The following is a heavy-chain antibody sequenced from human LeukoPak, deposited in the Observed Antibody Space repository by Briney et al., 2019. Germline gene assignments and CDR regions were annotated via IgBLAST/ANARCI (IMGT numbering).Heavy chain of an antibody. V-gene: IGHV3-23*01. J-gene: IGHJ4*02. CDR3: ASGLEIAALDY. D-gene: IGHD6-13*01. CDR1: GFTFSSYA. Sequence: GGSLRLSCVASGFTFSSYAMSWVRQPPGKGLEWVSSLGGINGYTYYADSVKGRFTISRDNSKNTLYLQMNSLRAEDTAVYYCASGLEIAALDYWGQGTLVTVSS. CDR2: LGGINGYT.